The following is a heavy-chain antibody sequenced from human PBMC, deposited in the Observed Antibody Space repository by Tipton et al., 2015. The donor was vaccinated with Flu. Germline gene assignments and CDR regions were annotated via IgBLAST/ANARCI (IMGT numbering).Heavy chain of an antibody. D-gene: IGHD3-22*01. CDR2: IYYSGTT. J-gene: IGHJ5*02. CDR1: GDSISSYY. CDR3: AGGGGIVVENWFDP. Sequence: TLSLTCTVSGDSISSYYWSWIRQPPGKGLERIGSIYYSGTTNYNPSLKSRVTMSVDTSKNQFSLKLSSVTAADTAIYYCAGGGGIVVENWFDPWGQGTLVTVSS. V-gene: IGHV4-59*01.